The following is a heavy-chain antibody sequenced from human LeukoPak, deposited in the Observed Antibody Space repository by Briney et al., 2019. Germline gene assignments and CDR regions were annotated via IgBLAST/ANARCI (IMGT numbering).Heavy chain of an antibody. V-gene: IGHV1-2*02. CDR2: INPNSGGT. D-gene: IGHD3-10*01. J-gene: IGHJ3*02. Sequence: VASVKVSCKASGYAFTGYYMHWVRQAPGQGLEWMGWINPNSGGTNYAQKFQGRVTMTRDTSISTAYMELSRLRSDDTAVYYCARPRTPRFENDAFDIWGQGTMVTVSS. CDR3: ARPRTPRFENDAFDI. CDR1: GYAFTGYY.